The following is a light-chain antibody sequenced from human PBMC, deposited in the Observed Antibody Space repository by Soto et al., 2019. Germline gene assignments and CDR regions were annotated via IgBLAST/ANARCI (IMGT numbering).Light chain of an antibody. CDR2: GAS. Sequence: ETVMTQSPATLSVSPGERVTLSCRASQSVSTNLVWYQQSPGQPPRLLIYGASDRVAGVPDRFSGSGSGTDFTLTISGLQSEDCAVYYCQQYNEWPRTFGQGTKLEIK. J-gene: IGKJ2*01. CDR1: QSVSTN. V-gene: IGKV3-15*01. CDR3: QQYNEWPRT.